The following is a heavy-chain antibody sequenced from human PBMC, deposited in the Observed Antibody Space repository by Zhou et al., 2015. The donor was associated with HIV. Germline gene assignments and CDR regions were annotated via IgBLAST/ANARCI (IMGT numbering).Heavy chain of an antibody. CDR1: GFTFTRSA. CDR3: AADRTTVVTWYYYYGMDV. V-gene: IGHV1-58*02. J-gene: IGHJ6*02. D-gene: IGHD4-23*01. CDR2: IVVGSGNT. Sequence: QMQLVQSGPEVKKPGTSVKVSCKASGFTFTRSAIQWVRQTRGQSLEWIGWIVVGSGNTNYAQKFQERVTITRDMSTSTAYMELSSLRSEDTAVYYCAADRTTVVTWYYYYGMDVWGQGTTVTVSS.